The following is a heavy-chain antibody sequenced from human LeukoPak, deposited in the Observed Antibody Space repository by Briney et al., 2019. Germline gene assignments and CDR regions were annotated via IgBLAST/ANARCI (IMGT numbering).Heavy chain of an antibody. J-gene: IGHJ5*02. CDR3: ARHGDSAVAGNGFDP. CDR1: GGSFSGYY. CDR2: INHSGST. V-gene: IGHV4-34*01. Sequence: PSETLSLTCAVYGGSFSGYYWSWIRQPPGKGLEWIGEINHSGSTNYNPSLKSRVTISVDTSKNQFSLKLSSVTAADTAVYYCARHGDSAVAGNGFDPWGQGTLVTVSS. D-gene: IGHD6-19*01.